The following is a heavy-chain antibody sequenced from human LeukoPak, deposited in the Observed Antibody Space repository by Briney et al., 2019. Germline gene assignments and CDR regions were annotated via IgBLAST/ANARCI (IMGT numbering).Heavy chain of an antibody. CDR1: GYTFTSYG. Sequence: GASVKVSCKASGYTFTSYGISWVRQAPGQGLEWMGWISAYNGNTNYAQKLQGRVTMTTDTSTSTAYMELRSLRSDDTAAYYCARDTYDSSGYSPGDYWGQGTLVTVSS. V-gene: IGHV1-18*01. D-gene: IGHD3-22*01. CDR3: ARDTYDSSGYSPGDY. CDR2: ISAYNGNT. J-gene: IGHJ4*02.